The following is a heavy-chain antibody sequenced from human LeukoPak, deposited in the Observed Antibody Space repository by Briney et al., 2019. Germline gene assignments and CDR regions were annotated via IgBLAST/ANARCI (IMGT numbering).Heavy chain of an antibody. J-gene: IGHJ4*02. CDR3: ARGFGSGSYYNAFDY. Sequence: GGSLRLSCAASGFSVSDNGMSWVRQAPGKGLEWVSGIVGGDGGTYYADSVKGRFIISRDNSKNTLYLQMNSLRAEDTAVYYCARGFGSGSYYNAFDYWGQGTLVTVSS. CDR1: GFSVSDNG. V-gene: IGHV3-23*01. D-gene: IGHD3-10*01. CDR2: IVGGDGGT.